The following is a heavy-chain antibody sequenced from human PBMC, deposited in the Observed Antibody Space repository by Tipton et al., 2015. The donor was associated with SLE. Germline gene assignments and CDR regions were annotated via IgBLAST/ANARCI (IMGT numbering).Heavy chain of an antibody. CDR1: GYTFSNYG. D-gene: IGHD3-3*01. CDR2: ITVYNGVA. CDR3: EIDTIFGVDQRGDD. Sequence: QSGPEVKKPGASVKVSCQASGYTFSNYGVSWVRQAPGQGLEWVGWITVYNGVANYAHKFHDRVTMTTDTSTSTVFMELRGLRSDDTYVYYCEIDTIFGVDQRGDDWGQTAPVTVSS. V-gene: IGHV1-18*01. J-gene: IGHJ4*02.